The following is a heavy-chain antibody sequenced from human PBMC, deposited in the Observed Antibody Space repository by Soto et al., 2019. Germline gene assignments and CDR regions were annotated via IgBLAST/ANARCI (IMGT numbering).Heavy chain of an antibody. CDR1: GGSISSGGYS. V-gene: IGHV4-30-2*01. D-gene: IGHD5-18*01. CDR2: IYHSGST. Sequence: TLSLTCAVSGGSISSGGYSWSWIRQPPGKGLEWIGYIYHSGSTYYNPSLKSRVTISVDRSKNQFSLKLSSVTAADTAVYYCARSLGYSYGYGYYFDYCGQGTLVTVSS. CDR3: ARSLGYSYGYGYYFDY. J-gene: IGHJ4*02.